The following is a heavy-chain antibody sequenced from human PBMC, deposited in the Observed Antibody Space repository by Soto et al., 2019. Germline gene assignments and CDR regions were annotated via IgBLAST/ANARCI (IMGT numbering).Heavy chain of an antibody. V-gene: IGHV2-70*11. CDR2: IDWDDDK. Sequence: SGPTLVNPTQTLTLTCTFSGFSLSTSGVGVGWIRQPPGKALEWLARIDWDDDKYYSTSLKTRLTISKDTSKNQVVLTMTNMDPVDTATYYCARTPHYDFWSGYYIGDPYYCGMDVWGQGTTVTVSS. D-gene: IGHD3-3*01. J-gene: IGHJ6*02. CDR1: GFSLSTSGVG. CDR3: ARTPHYDFWSGYYIGDPYYCGMDV.